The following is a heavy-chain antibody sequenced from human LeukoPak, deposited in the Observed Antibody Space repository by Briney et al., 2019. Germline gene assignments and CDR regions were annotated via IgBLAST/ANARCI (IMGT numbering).Heavy chain of an antibody. D-gene: IGHD5-18*01. V-gene: IGHV1-2*06. J-gene: IGHJ4*02. Sequence: ASVKVSCKTSGYSFTGYYIHWVRQAPGQGLEWMGRINPNSGGPNYGQKFQGTVTMTRDTSISTAYLELSNLRSDDTAAYYCVRGYSYGFYFDYWDQGSLVTVSS. CDR2: INPNSGGP. CDR1: GYSFTGYY. CDR3: VRGYSYGFYFDY.